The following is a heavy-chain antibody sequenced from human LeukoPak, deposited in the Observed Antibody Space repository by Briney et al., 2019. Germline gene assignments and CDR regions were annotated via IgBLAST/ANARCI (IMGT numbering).Heavy chain of an antibody. D-gene: IGHD6-6*01. CDR3: ARTKPRIAALDY. Sequence: SETLSLTCTVSGGSISSSSYYWGWIRQPPGKGLEWIGSIYYSGSTYYNPSLKSRVTISVDTSKNQFSLKLSSVTAADTAAYYCARTKPRIAALDYWGQGTLVTVSS. CDR1: GGSISSSSYY. CDR2: IYYSGST. J-gene: IGHJ4*02. V-gene: IGHV4-39*01.